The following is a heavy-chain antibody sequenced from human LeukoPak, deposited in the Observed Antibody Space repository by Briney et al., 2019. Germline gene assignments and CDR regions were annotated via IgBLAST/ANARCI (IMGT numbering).Heavy chain of an antibody. CDR1: GYTFTSYG. D-gene: IGHD4-17*01. J-gene: IGHJ4*02. Sequence: ASVKVSCKASGYTFTSYGISWVRQAPGQGLEWMGWISAYNGNTNYAQKPQGRVTMTTDTSTSTAYMELRSLRSDDTAVYYCARCAVATVTTSPGPGDYWGQGTLVTVSS. CDR2: ISAYNGNT. V-gene: IGHV1-18*01. CDR3: ARCAVATVTTSPGPGDY.